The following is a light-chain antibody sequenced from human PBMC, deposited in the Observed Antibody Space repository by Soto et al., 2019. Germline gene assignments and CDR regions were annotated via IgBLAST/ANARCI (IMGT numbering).Light chain of an antibody. CDR3: SSYTTSDTWV. Sequence: QSALTQPASVSGSPGQSITISCTGTSSDVGFYNYVSWYQHHPAKAPKLMIYEVTHRPSGVSSRFSGSKSGDTASLTISWLQPEDEADYYCSSYTTSDTWVFGGGTKLTVL. J-gene: IGLJ3*02. V-gene: IGLV2-14*01. CDR1: SSDVGFYNY. CDR2: EVT.